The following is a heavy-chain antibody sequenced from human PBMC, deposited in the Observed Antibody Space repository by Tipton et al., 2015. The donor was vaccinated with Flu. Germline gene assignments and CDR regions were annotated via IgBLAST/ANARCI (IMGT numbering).Heavy chain of an antibody. CDR2: IYASGST. D-gene: IGHD3-10*01. CDR1: GASISSSPYY. Sequence: TLSLTCTVSGASISSSPYYWGWVRQSPGKGLEWIGRIYASGSTSYNPSLKSRLTMSVDASKKQFSLRLSSVTAADTAIYYCARGSGSGTYVIFDFWGQGTLVTVSP. V-gene: IGHV4-39*07. CDR3: ARGSGSGTYVIFDF. J-gene: IGHJ4*02.